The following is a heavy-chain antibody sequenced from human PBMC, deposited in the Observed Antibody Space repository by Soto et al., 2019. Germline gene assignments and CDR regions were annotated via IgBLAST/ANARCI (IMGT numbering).Heavy chain of an antibody. CDR2: ISTYDGHT. Sequence: GASVKVSCKASGYTFTTYGISWVRRAPGQGLEWMGWISTYDGHTKYAQKFQGRIIMTTDTSTSTVYMDLRSLRSDDTAVYYCAREGEMPYYYSELDVWGQGTTVTVSS. J-gene: IGHJ6*02. D-gene: IGHD3-16*01. CDR3: AREGEMPYYYSELDV. V-gene: IGHV1-18*01. CDR1: GYTFTTYG.